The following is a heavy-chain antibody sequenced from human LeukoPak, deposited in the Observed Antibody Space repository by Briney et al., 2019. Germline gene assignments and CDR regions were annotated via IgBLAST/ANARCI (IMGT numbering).Heavy chain of an antibody. J-gene: IGHJ4*02. CDR2: ISYDGTNQ. CDR1: GFTFSSYA. V-gene: IGHV3-30*04. Sequence: GRSLGLSCAASGFTFSSYAMHWVRQAPGKGLEWVAFISYDGTNQYYADSVKGRFTISIDNSKNTLYLQMNSLRAEDTAVYYCARDTPMASFDYWGQGTLVTVSS. CDR3: ARDTPMASFDY. D-gene: IGHD5-18*01.